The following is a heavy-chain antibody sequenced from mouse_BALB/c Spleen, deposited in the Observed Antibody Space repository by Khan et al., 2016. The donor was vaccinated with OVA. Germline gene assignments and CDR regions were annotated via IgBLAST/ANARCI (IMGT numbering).Heavy chain of an antibody. CDR3: ARCYYYFDY. V-gene: IGHV5-12-1*01. CDR1: AFDFSYYD. CDR2: ISSGGGGP. Sequence: EVELVESGGGLVRPGGSLKLSCAASAFDFSYYDMSWVRQTPERRLEWVAYISSGGGGPSYPDTVKGRFTISRDNAKNTLYLQMSSLKSEDTAIYYCARCYYYFDYWGQGTTLTVSS. D-gene: IGHD2-12*01. J-gene: IGHJ2*01.